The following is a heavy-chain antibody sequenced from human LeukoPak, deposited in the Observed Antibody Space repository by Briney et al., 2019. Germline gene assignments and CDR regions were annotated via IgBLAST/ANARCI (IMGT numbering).Heavy chain of an antibody. D-gene: IGHD3-10*01. CDR3: ARALVRGIRYSWFDP. Sequence: PSETLSLTCTVSGGSISSYYWSWIRQPPGKGLEWIGYIYYSGSTNYNPSLKSRVTISVDTSKNQFSLKLSSVTAADTAVYYCARALVRGIRYSWFDPWGQGTLVTVSS. CDR2: IYYSGST. J-gene: IGHJ5*02. CDR1: GGSISSYY. V-gene: IGHV4-59*01.